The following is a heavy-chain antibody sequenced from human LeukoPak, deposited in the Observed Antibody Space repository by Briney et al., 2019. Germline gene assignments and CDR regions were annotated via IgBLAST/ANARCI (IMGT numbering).Heavy chain of an antibody. CDR1: EFSVGSNY. Sequence: HPGGSLRLSCAASEFSVGSNYMTWVRQAPGKGLEWVSLIYSGGSTYYADSVKGRFTISRDNSKNTLYLQMNSLRAEDTAVYYCARDRKSYGSGSYLFDYWGQGTLVTVSS. CDR3: ARDRKSYGSGSYLFDY. CDR2: IYSGGST. D-gene: IGHD3-10*01. J-gene: IGHJ4*02. V-gene: IGHV3-66*01.